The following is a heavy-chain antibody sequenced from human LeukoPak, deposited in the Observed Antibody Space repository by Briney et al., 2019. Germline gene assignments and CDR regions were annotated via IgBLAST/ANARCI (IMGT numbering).Heavy chain of an antibody. J-gene: IGHJ6*02. CDR2: ISSNGGST. V-gene: IGHV3-64*01. D-gene: IGHD2-15*01. Sequence: GGSLRLSCAASGFTFSSYAMHWVRQAPGKGLEYVSAISSNGGSTYYANSVKGRFTISRDDSKNTLYLQMGSLRAEDMAVYYCARPVVPAAPYYYYGMDVWGQGTTVTVSS. CDR3: ARPVVPAAPYYYYGMDV. CDR1: GFTFSSYA.